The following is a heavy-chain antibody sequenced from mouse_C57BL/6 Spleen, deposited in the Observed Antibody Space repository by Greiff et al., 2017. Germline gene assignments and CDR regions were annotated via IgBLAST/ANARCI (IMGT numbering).Heavy chain of an antibody. V-gene: IGHV5-4*03. CDR2: ISDGGSYT. D-gene: IGHD3-1*01. Sequence: EVKLVESGGGLVKPGGSLKLSCAASGFTFSSYAMSWVRQTPEKRLEWVATISDGGSYTYYPDNVKGRFTISRDNAKNNLYLQMSHLKSEDTAMYYCARQHGPSFDYGGQGTTLTVST. CDR1: GFTFSSYA. CDR3: ARQHGPSFDY. J-gene: IGHJ2*01.